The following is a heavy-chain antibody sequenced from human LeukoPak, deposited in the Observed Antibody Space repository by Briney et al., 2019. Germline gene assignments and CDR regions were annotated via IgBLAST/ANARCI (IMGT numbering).Heavy chain of an antibody. D-gene: IGHD2-15*01. Sequence: GGSLRLSCAASGFSFSSNSMNWVRQAPGKGLEWVSYISGSSSTIYYADSVKGRFTISRDNAKNSLYLQMNSLRAEDTAVYYCAKDLQYCSGGSCYRRGAFDIWGQGTMVTVSS. CDR3: AKDLQYCSGGSCYRRGAFDI. CDR1: GFSFSSNS. J-gene: IGHJ3*02. V-gene: IGHV3-48*01. CDR2: ISGSSSTI.